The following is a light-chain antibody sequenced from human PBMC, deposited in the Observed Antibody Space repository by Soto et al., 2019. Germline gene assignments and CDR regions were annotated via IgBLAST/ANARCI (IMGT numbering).Light chain of an antibody. Sequence: IVMTQSPATLSVSPGERATLSCRASQNINRKLAWYQQKPGQAPRLLIYDASTRATGIPARFSGSGSGTEFTLTISSLQSEDFAVYYCQQYIDSPTFGQGTKVEIK. CDR3: QQYIDSPT. CDR2: DAS. J-gene: IGKJ1*01. V-gene: IGKV3-15*01. CDR1: QNINRK.